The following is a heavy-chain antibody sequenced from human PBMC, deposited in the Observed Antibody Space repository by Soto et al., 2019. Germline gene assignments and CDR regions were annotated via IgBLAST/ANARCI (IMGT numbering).Heavy chain of an antibody. Sequence: GGSLRLSCAASGFTFDDYTMHWVRQPPGKGLEWVSFISWNGGSTDYADSVKGRFTISRDNSKNSLFLQMNSLETEDTALYYCAKEKGETYSFDYWGQGTLVTVSS. J-gene: IGHJ4*02. CDR3: AKEKGETYSFDY. CDR1: GFTFDDYT. D-gene: IGHD2-15*01. CDR2: ISWNGGST. V-gene: IGHV3-43*01.